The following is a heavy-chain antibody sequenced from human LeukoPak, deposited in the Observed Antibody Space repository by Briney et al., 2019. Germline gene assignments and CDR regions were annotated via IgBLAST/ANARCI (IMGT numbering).Heavy chain of an antibody. CDR3: ARARGWLLALGYYYMDV. D-gene: IGHD4-23*01. J-gene: IGHJ6*03. Sequence: KPSETLSLTCTVSGGSISSYYWSWIRQPPGKGLEWAGYIYYSGSTYYNPSLKSRVTISVDASKNHFSLRLGSVTAADTAVYYCARARGWLLALGYYYMDVWGKGTTVTVSS. V-gene: IGHV4-59*08. CDR1: GGSISSYY. CDR2: IYYSGST.